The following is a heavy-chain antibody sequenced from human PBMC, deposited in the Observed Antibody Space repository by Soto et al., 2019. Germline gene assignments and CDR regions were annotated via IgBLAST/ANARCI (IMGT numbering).Heavy chain of an antibody. CDR2: ISAYNGNT. J-gene: IGHJ6*03. V-gene: IGHV1-18*01. CDR1: GYTFTSYG. D-gene: IGHD3-9*01. CDR3: ARDTIGGPRNWSVTSILTGRYYYYYMDV. Sequence: GASVKVSCKASGYTFTSYGISWVRQAPGQGLEWMGWISAYNGNTNYAQKLQGRVTMTTDTSTSTAYMELRSLRSDDTAVYYCARDTIGGPRNWSVTSILTGRYYYYYMDVWGKGTTVTVSS.